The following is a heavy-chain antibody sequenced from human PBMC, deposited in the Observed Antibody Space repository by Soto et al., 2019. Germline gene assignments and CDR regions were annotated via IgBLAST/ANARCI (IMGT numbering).Heavy chain of an antibody. CDR3: ARDLRDADPSPGWFDP. Sequence: QVQLVQSGAEVKKPGSSVKVSCKASGGTFSSYTISWVRQAPGQGLEWMGRIIPILGIANYAQKFQGRVTITXXKXTXXAYMELSSLRSEDTAVYYCARDLRDADPSPGWFDPWGQGTLVTVSS. CDR1: GGTFSSYT. V-gene: IGHV1-69*08. CDR2: IIPILGIA. J-gene: IGHJ5*02. D-gene: IGHD4-17*01.